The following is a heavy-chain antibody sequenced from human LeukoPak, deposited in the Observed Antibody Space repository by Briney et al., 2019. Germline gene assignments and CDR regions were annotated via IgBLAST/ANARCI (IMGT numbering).Heavy chain of an antibody. V-gene: IGHV1-18*01. D-gene: IGHD3-22*01. CDR2: ISTYNGNT. J-gene: IGHJ4*02. CDR3: ARDRAGYYYDSSGYYD. Sequence: ASVKVSCKASGYTFTNYGISWVRQAPGQGLEWMGWISTYNGNTNYAQKLQGRVTMTTDTSTSTAYMELSSLRSEDTAVYYCARDRAGYYYDSSGYYDWGQGTLVTVSS. CDR1: GYTFTNYG.